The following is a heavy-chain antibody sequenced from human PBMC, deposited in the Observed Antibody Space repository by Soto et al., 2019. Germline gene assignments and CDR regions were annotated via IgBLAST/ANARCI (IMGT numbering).Heavy chain of an antibody. V-gene: IGHV3-53*02. D-gene: IGHD2-2*01. J-gene: IGHJ4*02. Sequence: EVQLVETGGGLIQPGGSLRLSCAASGFTVSNNYMSWVRQAPGKGLEWVSIIYNGGSAYYADSVKGRFTISRDNSKNTLYLQMNSLRAEDTAVYYCARGGYCTSTTCRGFDYWGQGTLVTVSS. CDR1: GFTVSNNY. CDR3: ARGGYCTSTTCRGFDY. CDR2: IYNGGSA.